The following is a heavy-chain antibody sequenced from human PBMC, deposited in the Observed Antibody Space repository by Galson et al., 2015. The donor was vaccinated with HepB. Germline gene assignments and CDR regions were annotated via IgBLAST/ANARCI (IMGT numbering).Heavy chain of an antibody. CDR3: ARQLTVTSPLDH. D-gene: IGHD4-17*01. CDR1: GGTYTNYI. V-gene: IGHV1-69*02. J-gene: IGHJ4*02. Sequence: SVKVSCKASGGTYTNYIINWVRQAPGQGLEWMAKIIPILGIANYAQNFQGRVTLTADKSTNTAYMEVNSLTSEDTAVYYCARQLTVTSPLDHWGQGTLVTVSS. CDR2: IIPILGIA.